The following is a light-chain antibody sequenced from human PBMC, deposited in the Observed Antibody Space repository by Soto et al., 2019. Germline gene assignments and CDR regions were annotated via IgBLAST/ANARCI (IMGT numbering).Light chain of an antibody. CDR2: RNN. CDR1: TSNIGSNY. Sequence: QSVLTQPPSASGTPGQGATISCSGSTSNIGSNYVYCYQHLPGTAPKLLIYRNNQRPSGVPDRFSGSKSGTSASLAISGPRSDDEADYFCETWDDSVNRFYDFGTGTKVTV. CDR3: ETWDDSVNRFYD. J-gene: IGLJ1*01. V-gene: IGLV1-47*01.